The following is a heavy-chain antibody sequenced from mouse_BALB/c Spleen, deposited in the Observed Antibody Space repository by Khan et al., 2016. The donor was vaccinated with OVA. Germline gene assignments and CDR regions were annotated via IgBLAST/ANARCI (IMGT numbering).Heavy chain of an antibody. CDR2: IYPGTDNT. CDR1: GYIFTSYW. CDR3: AREEALYYFDY. Sequence: VQLQESGAELVRPGTSVKLSCKTSGYIFTSYWIHWVRQRTGQGLEWIARIYPGTDNTYYNEKLKDRATLTADRSSSTAYRQLNSLKSEDSAVYFCAREEALYYFDYWGQGTTLTVSS. V-gene: IGHV1S132*01. J-gene: IGHJ2*01. D-gene: IGHD3-2*02.